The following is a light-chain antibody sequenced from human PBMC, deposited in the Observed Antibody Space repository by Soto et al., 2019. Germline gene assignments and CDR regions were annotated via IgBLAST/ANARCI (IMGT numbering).Light chain of an antibody. CDR1: QSISTY. J-gene: IGKJ3*01. V-gene: IGKV1-39*01. Sequence: IQMTQSPSSLSASVGDSVTITCRASQSISTYLNWYQQKPGQAPKLLIYAASSLQSGVPSRFSGSGSGTDFTLTISSLQPEDFATYYCQQSYNTPRTFGPGTKVDIK. CDR3: QQSYNTPRT. CDR2: AAS.